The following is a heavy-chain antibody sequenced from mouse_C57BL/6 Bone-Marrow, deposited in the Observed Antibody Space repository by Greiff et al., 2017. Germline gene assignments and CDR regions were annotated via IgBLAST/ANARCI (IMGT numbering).Heavy chain of an antibody. V-gene: IGHV1-85*01. CDR3: ARLEFDGSSGDWYFDV. CDR2: FYPRDGST. J-gene: IGHJ1*03. CDR1: GYTFTSYD. Sequence: VQRVESGPELVKPGASVKLSCKASGYTFTSYDINWVKQRPGQGLEWIGWFYPRDGSTKYNEKFKGKATLTVDTSSSTAYMELHSLTSEDSAVYFCARLEFDGSSGDWYFDVWGTGTTVTVSS. D-gene: IGHD1-1*01.